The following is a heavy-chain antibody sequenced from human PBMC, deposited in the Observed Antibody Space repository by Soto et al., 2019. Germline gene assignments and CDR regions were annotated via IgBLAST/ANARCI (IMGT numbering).Heavy chain of an antibody. V-gene: IGHV1-69*13. J-gene: IGHJ5*02. CDR2: IIPIFGTA. Sequence: SVKVSCKASGGTFSSYAISWVRQAPGQGLEWMGGIIPIFGTANYAQKFQGRVTITADESTSTAYMELSSLRSEDTAVYYCARDPIIAAAGPGGWFDPWGQGTLVTVS. CDR1: GGTFSSYA. CDR3: ARDPIIAAAGPGGWFDP. D-gene: IGHD6-13*01.